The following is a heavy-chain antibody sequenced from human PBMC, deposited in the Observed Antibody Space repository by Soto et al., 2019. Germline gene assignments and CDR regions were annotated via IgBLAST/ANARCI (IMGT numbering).Heavy chain of an antibody. D-gene: IGHD1-26*01. Sequence: QVQLQESGPGLVKPSETLSLTCTVSGGSISSYYWSWIRHPPGKGLEWIGYIYYSGRTTYNPSLKRPVTISVDTPKNQSPLKLSSVPAADTAVYYCASVGATLGWGQGTLVTVSS. CDR1: GGSISSYY. V-gene: IGHV4-59*01. CDR3: ASVGATLG. CDR2: IYYSGRT. J-gene: IGHJ4*02.